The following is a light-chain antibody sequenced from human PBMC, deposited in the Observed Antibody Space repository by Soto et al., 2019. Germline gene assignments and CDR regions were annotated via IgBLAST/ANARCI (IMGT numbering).Light chain of an antibody. Sequence: DVQMTQSPSAMSASVGDRVTIACRASQDISRFLAWFQHKPGRAPERLIYETSNLQPGVPSRFSGSGSGTEFPLAISDLQPEDFATYYCLQHNAYPYTFGQGTKLEIK. J-gene: IGKJ2*01. CDR1: QDISRF. V-gene: IGKV1-17*03. CDR3: LQHNAYPYT. CDR2: ETS.